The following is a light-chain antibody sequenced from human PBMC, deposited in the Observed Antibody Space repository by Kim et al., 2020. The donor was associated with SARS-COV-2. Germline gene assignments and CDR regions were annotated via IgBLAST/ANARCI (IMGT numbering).Light chain of an antibody. CDR2: LNSVVSH. Sequence: ASVNLTCTLSSGHSSYVHACHQQQPGKGPGYSMNLNSVVSHIKGDGIPDRFSGSGSGAERYLTISGLQSEDEADYYCQTWDTGIRVFGGGTQLTVL. J-gene: IGLJ2*01. V-gene: IGLV4-69*01. CDR1: SGHSSYV. CDR3: QTWDTGIRV.